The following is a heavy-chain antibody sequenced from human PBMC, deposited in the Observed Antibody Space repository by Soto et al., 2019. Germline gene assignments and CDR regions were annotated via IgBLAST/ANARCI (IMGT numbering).Heavy chain of an antibody. CDR2: ISGSGGST. CDR1: WVTFINHA. J-gene: IGHJ4*02. V-gene: IGHV3-23*01. D-gene: IGHD3-22*01. CDR3: AKNPGYYYDSTGYHF. Sequence: WGFLRVSCTASWVTFINHAINRVRQAPGKGLEWVSVISGSGGSTYYADSVKGRFTISRDNSKNTLYLQMNSLRAEDTAVYYCAKNPGYYYDSTGYHFWGQGTLVTVSS.